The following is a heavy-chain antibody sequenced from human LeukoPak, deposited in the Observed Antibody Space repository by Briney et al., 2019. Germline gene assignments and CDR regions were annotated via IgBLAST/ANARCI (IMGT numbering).Heavy chain of an antibody. D-gene: IGHD3-16*02. CDR1: GGSFSGYY. Sequence: KPSETLSLTCAVYGGSFSGYYWSWIRQPPGKGLEWIGEINHSGSTNYSPSLKSRVTISVDTSKNQFSLKLSSVTAADTAVYYCARHWTYYDYVWGSYRPYYFDYWGQGTLVTVSS. V-gene: IGHV4-34*01. CDR3: ARHWTYYDYVWGSYRPYYFDY. J-gene: IGHJ4*02. CDR2: INHSGST.